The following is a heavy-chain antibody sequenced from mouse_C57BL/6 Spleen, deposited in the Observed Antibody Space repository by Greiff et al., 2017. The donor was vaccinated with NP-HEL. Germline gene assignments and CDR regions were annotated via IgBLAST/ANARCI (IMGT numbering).Heavy chain of an antibody. CDR2: IYPGSGNT. CDR3: PRSGDDYAMDY. J-gene: IGHJ4*01. V-gene: IGHV1-76*01. D-gene: IGHD3-1*01. CDR1: GYTFTDYY. Sequence: VQLQQSGAELVRPGASVKLSCKASGYTFTDYYINWVKQRPGQGLEWIARIYPGSGNTYYNEKFKGKATLTAEKSSSTAYMQLSSLTSEDSAVYFCPRSGDDYAMDYWGQGTSVTVSS.